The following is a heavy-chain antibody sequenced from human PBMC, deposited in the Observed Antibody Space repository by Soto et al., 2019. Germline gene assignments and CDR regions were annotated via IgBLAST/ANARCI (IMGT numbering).Heavy chain of an antibody. Sequence: GGSLRLSCAASGFTFSTYGMGWVRQAPGKGLDWVSAISGSGSSTYYAESVQGRFTISRDNSKNTLYLQMNNLRAEDTAIYYCAKDILISLYFDFWGQGTVVTVSS. D-gene: IGHD3-9*01. V-gene: IGHV3-23*01. J-gene: IGHJ4*02. CDR1: GFTFSTYG. CDR3: AKDILISLYFDF. CDR2: ISGSGSST.